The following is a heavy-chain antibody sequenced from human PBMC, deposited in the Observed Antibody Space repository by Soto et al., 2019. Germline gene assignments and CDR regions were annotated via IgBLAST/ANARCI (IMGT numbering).Heavy chain of an antibody. CDR3: ARDGGYDHNRAAFDI. CDR2: INAGNGNT. J-gene: IGHJ3*02. V-gene: IGHV1-3*01. D-gene: IGHD5-12*01. CDR1: GYTFTSNA. Sequence: GSVKVSFRASGYTFTSNAVHWVRQAPGQRLEWMGWINAGNGNTKYSQKFQGRVTITRDTSASTAYMELSSLRSEDTAVYYCARDGGYDHNRAAFDIWGQGTLVTVSS.